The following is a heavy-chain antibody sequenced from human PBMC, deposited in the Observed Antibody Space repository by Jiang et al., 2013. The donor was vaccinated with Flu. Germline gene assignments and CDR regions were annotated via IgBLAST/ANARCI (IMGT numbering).Heavy chain of an antibody. CDR3: ARDLGTGWSVDF. Sequence: KVSCKTSGYTFSGHYIHWVRQAPGQGPEWMGWINPNTGVTNYAQNFQGRVTMTRDTSISTAYMDLGSLRSDDSALYYCARDLGTGWSVDFWGQGTLVTVSS. J-gene: IGHJ4*02. CDR2: INPNTGVT. D-gene: IGHD6-19*01. V-gene: IGHV1-2*02. CDR1: GYTFSGHY.